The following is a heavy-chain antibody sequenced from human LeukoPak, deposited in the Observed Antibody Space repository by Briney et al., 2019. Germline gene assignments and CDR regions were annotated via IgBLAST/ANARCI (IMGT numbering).Heavy chain of an antibody. CDR3: ARDPKGATWFDP. D-gene: IGHD4/OR15-4a*01. CDR2: IYHSGST. CDR1: SGSISNYY. Sequence: SETLSLTCTVSSGSISNYYWSWIRQPPGKGLEWIGYIYHSGSTNYNPSFKSRVTISVDTSKNQFSLKLTSVTAADTAVYYCARDPKGATWFDPWGQGTLVTVSS. V-gene: IGHV4-59*01. J-gene: IGHJ5*02.